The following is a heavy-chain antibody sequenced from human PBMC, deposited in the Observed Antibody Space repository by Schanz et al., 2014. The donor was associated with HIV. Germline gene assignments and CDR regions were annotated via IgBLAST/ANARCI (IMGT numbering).Heavy chain of an antibody. D-gene: IGHD2-15*01. J-gene: IGHJ2*01. Sequence: EVQLVESGGGVVQPGGSLRLSCAASGITFRQYGMSWVRQGPGKGLEWVSGVNWDGGITGYADSVKGRFTISRDNSKNTLYLQMNSLRAEDTAVYYCAHSRPSGYGGSWYFDLWGRGTLVAVSS. CDR3: AHSRPSGYGGSWYFDL. CDR1: GITFRQYG. V-gene: IGHV3-20*04. CDR2: VNWDGGIT.